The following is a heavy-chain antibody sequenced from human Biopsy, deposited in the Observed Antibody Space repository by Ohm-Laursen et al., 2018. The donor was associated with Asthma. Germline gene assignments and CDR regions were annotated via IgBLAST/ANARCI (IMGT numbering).Heavy chain of an antibody. V-gene: IGHV3-30*18. CDR1: GFTLSNYG. D-gene: IGHD1-26*01. Sequence: SLRLSCAASGFTLSNYGMHWVRQAPGKGLDWVAVIPFDGSNKNYTDSVKGRFTISRDNSRNMLHLQMNSLRAEDTAVYYCAKDVFPGWELRRGPDYWGQGTLVTVSS. CDR2: IPFDGSNK. CDR3: AKDVFPGWELRRGPDY. J-gene: IGHJ4*02.